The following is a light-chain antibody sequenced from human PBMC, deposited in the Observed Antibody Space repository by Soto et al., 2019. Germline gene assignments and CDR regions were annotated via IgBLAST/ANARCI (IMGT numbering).Light chain of an antibody. CDR3: SSYTTVSTVV. V-gene: IGLV2-14*01. CDR1: SSDVVAFSY. Sequence: QSALTQPASVSGSPGQSITFSCTGTSSDVVAFSYVSWYQQRPGTAPTLMIYEVSNRPSGISDRFSGSKSGNTASLTISGLKAEDEADYYCSSYTTVSTVVFGGGTKLTVL. CDR2: EVS. J-gene: IGLJ2*01.